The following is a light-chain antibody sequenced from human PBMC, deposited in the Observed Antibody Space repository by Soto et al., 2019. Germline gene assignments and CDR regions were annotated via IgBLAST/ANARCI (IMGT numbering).Light chain of an antibody. J-gene: IGLJ1*01. CDR3: QVWDSSSEHYV. CDR1: NIGGKS. CDR2: YDN. V-gene: IGLV3-21*04. Sequence: SYELTQPPSVSVAPGETATISCGGNNIGGKSVHWSQQKPGQAPVSVIHYDNDRPSGIPERFSGSNSGNTANLSISRVEAGDEADYYCQVWDSSSEHYVFGTGTKLTVL.